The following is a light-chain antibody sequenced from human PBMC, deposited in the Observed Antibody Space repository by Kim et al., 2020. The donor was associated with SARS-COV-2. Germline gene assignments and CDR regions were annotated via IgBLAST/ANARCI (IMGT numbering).Light chain of an antibody. CDR3: GTWDSSWSAGV. Sequence: GQKVTISCSGGSSNIGNNYVSWYQQLPGTAPKLLIYDSNKRPSGIPDRFSGSKSGTSATLDITGLQTGDEADYYCGTWDSSWSAGVFGGGTQLTVL. CDR1: SSNIGNNY. V-gene: IGLV1-51*01. J-gene: IGLJ3*02. CDR2: DSN.